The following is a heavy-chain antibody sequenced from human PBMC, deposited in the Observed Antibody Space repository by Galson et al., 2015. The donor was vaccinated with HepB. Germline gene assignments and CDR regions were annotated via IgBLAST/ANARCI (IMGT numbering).Heavy chain of an antibody. V-gene: IGHV5-51*01. Sequence: QSGAEVKKPGESLRISCTASGYSFSIYWIGWVRQMPGQGLEWMGNFYPDDSDTRYSPSFQGQVTISADKSIRTVYLQWSSLKVSDTAIYYCVRHTRYYNSVESFDIWGQGTVVTVSS. CDR2: FYPDDSDT. CDR1: GYSFSIYW. D-gene: IGHD3-22*01. J-gene: IGHJ3*02. CDR3: VRHTRYYNSVESFDI.